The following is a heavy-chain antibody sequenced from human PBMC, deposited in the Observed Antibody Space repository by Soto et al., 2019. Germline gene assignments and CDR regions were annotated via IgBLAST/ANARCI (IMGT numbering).Heavy chain of an antibody. V-gene: IGHV3-48*03. D-gene: IGHD6-13*01. CDR1: GFTFSSYE. Sequence: GGSLRLSCATSGFTFSSYEMNWVRQVPGKGLEWVSYISSSGSTIYHADSVKGRFTISRDNAKNSLYLQMDSLRDEDTAVYYCARDQAAGSISPYYYGMDVWGQGTTVTVSS. CDR2: ISSSGSTI. J-gene: IGHJ6*02. CDR3: ARDQAAGSISPYYYGMDV.